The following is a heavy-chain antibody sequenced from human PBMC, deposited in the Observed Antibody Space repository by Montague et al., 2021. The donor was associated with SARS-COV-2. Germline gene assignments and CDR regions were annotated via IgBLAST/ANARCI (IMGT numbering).Heavy chain of an antibody. Sequence: SLRLSCAASGFTFSSYEMNWVRQAPGKGLEWVSYISSSGSTIYYADSVKGRFTISRDNAKNSLYLQMNSLRAEDTAVYYCARGGSYHDFWSGYYNYYYGMDVWGQGTTVTVSS. V-gene: IGHV3-48*03. CDR1: GFTFSSYE. J-gene: IGHJ6*02. D-gene: IGHD3-3*01. CDR2: ISSSGSTI. CDR3: ARGGSYHDFWSGYYNYYYGMDV.